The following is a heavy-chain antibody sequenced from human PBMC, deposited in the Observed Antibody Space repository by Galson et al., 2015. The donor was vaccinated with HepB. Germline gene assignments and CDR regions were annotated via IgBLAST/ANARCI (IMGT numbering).Heavy chain of an antibody. V-gene: IGHV1-24*01. D-gene: IGHD6-13*01. Sequence: SVKVSCKVSGYTLTELSMHWVRQAPGKGLEWMGGFDPEDGETIHAQKFQGRVTMTEDTSTDTAYMELSSLRSEDTAVYYCATQGGGAAAGTDAFDIWGQGTMVTVSS. CDR1: GYTLTELS. CDR3: ATQGGGAAAGTDAFDI. J-gene: IGHJ3*02. CDR2: FDPEDGET.